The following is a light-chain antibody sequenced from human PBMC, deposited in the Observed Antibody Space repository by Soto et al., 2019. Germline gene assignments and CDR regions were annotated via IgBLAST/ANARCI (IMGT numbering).Light chain of an antibody. V-gene: IGKV2-28*01. CDR1: QSLLHSNGYNY. Sequence: DIVMTQSPRSLPVTPGEPASISCRSSQSLLHSNGYNYLDWYLQKPGQSPQLLIYLGSTRASGVPDRFSGSGSGTEFTLKIARVDADDVGGYYCMQALQTPWTFGQGTKVEIK. CDR2: LGS. J-gene: IGKJ1*01. CDR3: MQALQTPWT.